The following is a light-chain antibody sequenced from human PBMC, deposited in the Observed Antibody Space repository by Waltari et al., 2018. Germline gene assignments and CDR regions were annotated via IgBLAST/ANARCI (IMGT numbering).Light chain of an antibody. CDR2: EDK. CDR3: YSTDNSGNHRGV. V-gene: IGLV3-10*01. CDR1: ELPKTY. J-gene: IGLJ1*01. Sequence: SYEVTQPPSVSVSPGQTARITCPGDELPKTYAFWYQQKPGQAPVLVIYEDKKRPSGIPERFSGSTSGTMATLTISGAQVEDEADYYCYSTDNSGNHRGVFGTGTKVTVL.